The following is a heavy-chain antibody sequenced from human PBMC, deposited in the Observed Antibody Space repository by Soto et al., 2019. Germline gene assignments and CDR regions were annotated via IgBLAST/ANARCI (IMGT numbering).Heavy chain of an antibody. J-gene: IGHJ4*02. CDR2: INPSGGHT. CDR1: GNTFTNYY. CDR3: ARGGHVVVVTAAFDY. D-gene: IGHD2-21*02. V-gene: IGHV1-46*01. Sequence: QVQLMQSGAEVKKPGASVKVSCKASGNTFTNYYIHWVRQAPGQGLEWMGTINPSGGHTTYAQKFLGRVTRTRETSTSTLYLELTSLRSGETAVYYCARGGHVVVVTAAFDYWGQGTLVTVSS.